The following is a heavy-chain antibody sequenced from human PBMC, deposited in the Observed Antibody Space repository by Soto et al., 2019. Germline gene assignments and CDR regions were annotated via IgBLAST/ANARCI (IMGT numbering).Heavy chain of an antibody. D-gene: IGHD6-6*01. CDR1: GGSMSSYY. Sequence: KPSETLSLTCTVSGGSMSSYYWSWIRQPPGKGLEWIGYIYYSGSTNYNPSLKSRVTISVDTSKNQFSLKLSSVTAADTAVYYCARTSIAYPVNWFDPWGQGTLVTVSS. J-gene: IGHJ5*02. CDR2: IYYSGST. CDR3: ARTSIAYPVNWFDP. V-gene: IGHV4-59*01.